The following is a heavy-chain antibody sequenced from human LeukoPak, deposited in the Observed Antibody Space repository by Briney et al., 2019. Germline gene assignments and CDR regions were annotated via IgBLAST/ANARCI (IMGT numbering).Heavy chain of an antibody. D-gene: IGHD2-2*02. J-gene: IGHJ3*02. CDR2: IRYDGSNK. CDR3: AKGYLGYCSSTSCYTAFDI. CDR1: GFTFSDYA. Sequence: GRSLRLSCEASGFTFSDYAFDWVRQAPGKGLEWVAFIRYDGSNKYYADSVRGRFTISRDNSKNTLYLQMNSLRAEDTAVYYCAKGYLGYCSSTSCYTAFDIWGQGTMVTVSS. V-gene: IGHV3-30*01.